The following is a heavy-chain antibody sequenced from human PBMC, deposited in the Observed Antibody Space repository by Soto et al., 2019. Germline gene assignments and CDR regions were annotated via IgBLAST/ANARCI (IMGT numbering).Heavy chain of an antibody. Sequence: QVQLQESGPGLVKPSKTLSLPCTVSGGAISRGGYYWSWIRQPPGKGRGWIGYIYYSRSTYYNPSLKSRVTISVDTSKNQCALKLSSVTAADTAVYYCARERPDSSGRFLDYWGQGTLVTVSS. CDR3: ARERPDSSGRFLDY. J-gene: IGHJ4*02. CDR1: GGAISRGGYY. D-gene: IGHD3-22*01. CDR2: IYYSRST. V-gene: IGHV4-31*03.